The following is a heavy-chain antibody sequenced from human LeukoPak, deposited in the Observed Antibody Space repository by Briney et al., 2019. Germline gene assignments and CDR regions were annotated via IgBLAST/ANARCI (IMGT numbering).Heavy chain of an antibody. CDR3: AKLSSPDAFDI. Sequence: GGSLRLSCAAPGFTFSSYWMSWVRQAPGKGLEWVSYINSRSSTIYYADSVRGRFTISRDNAKNSLYLQMNSLRAEDTAVYYCAKLSSPDAFDIWGQGTMVTVSS. CDR1: GFTFSSYW. D-gene: IGHD1-7*01. J-gene: IGHJ3*02. CDR2: INSRSSTI. V-gene: IGHV3-48*01.